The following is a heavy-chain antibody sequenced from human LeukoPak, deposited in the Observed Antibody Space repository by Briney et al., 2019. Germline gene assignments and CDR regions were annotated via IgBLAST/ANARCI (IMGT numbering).Heavy chain of an antibody. CDR2: IYTVGNT. CDR3: AKGYSYGYFDY. J-gene: IGHJ4*02. CDR1: GFTVSSNY. V-gene: IGHV3-53*01. D-gene: IGHD5-18*01. Sequence: GGSLRLSCAASGFTVSSNYMSWVRQAPGRGLKWVSVIYTVGNTYYAESVKGRFTISRDNSKNTLYLQMNSLRAEDTAVYYCAKGYSYGYFDYWGQGTLVTVSS.